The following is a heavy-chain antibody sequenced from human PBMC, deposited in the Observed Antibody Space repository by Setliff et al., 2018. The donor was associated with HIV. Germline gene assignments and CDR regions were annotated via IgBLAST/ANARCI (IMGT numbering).Heavy chain of an antibody. CDR3: GRGVLYGLSEY. CDR1: GGTFSSYP. J-gene: IGHJ4*02. Sequence: GASVKVSCKASGGTFSSYPISWVRQAPGQGLEWVGSVIPVFGEPHYAQRFQGRVTITADRSSNTAYMEIMSLRSDDTATYYCGRGVLYGLSEYWGPGSLVTISS. V-gene: IGHV1-69*13. D-gene: IGHD3-10*01. CDR2: VIPVFGEP.